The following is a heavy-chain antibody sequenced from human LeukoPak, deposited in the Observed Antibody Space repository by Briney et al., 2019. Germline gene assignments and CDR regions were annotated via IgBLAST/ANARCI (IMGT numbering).Heavy chain of an antibody. CDR2: IGTTGDT. D-gene: IGHD3-22*01. CDR1: GFTFSSYD. V-gene: IGHV3-13*04. CDR3: ARGLYYYDSSGYYGDTFDI. Sequence: HAGGSLRLSCAASGFTFSSYDMHWVRQPTGKGLEWVSGIGTTGDTYYPGSVKGRFTISRENAKNALYLQMNSLRAGDTAVYYCARGLYYYDSSGYYGDTFDIWGQGTMVIVSS. J-gene: IGHJ3*02.